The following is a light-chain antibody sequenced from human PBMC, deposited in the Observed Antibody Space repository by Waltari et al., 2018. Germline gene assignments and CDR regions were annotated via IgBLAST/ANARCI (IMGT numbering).Light chain of an antibody. CDR3: QTWGTGTWV. J-gene: IGLJ3*02. CDR2: VNSDGRH. CDR1: SGHTNNA. V-gene: IGLV4-69*01. Sequence: QPVLTQPPSASASLGASVKLTCTLSSGHTNNANAWHQQQPGKGPRFLMKVNSDGRHSKGDGIPDRFSGSSSGTEWYLIISSLQSEDEADYYCQTWGTGTWVFGGGTRLTVL.